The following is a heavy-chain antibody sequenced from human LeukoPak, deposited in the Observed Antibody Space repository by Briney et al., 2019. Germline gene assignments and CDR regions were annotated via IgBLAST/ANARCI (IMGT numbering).Heavy chain of an antibody. CDR1: GFLFSDYY. Sequence: GGSLRLSCAASGFLFSDYYMSWVRQAPGGGLGWVASFSSSAGSTVYYADSVKGRFTISRDNANNSLSLQMTGLRADGSAVYYCARLRGFIDYWGQGTVVTVSS. D-gene: IGHD3-10*01. CDR2: FSSSAGSTV. J-gene: IGHJ4*02. V-gene: IGHV3-11*01. CDR3: ARLRGFIDY.